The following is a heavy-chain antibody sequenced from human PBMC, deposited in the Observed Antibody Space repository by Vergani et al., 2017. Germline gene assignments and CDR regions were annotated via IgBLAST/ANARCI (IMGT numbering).Heavy chain of an antibody. D-gene: IGHD4-11*01. CDR3: AKDSDYSSYSFDS. V-gene: IGHV3-30*02. CDR1: GFTFSSYG. Sequence: QVQLVESGGGVVQPGGSLRLSCAASGFTFSSYGMHWVRQAPGKGLEWVAFIRYDGSNKYYADSVKGRFTISRDNSKNTLYMQINSLRAEDTAVYYCAKDSDYSSYSFDSWGQGTLVTVSS. J-gene: IGHJ4*02. CDR2: IRYDGSNK.